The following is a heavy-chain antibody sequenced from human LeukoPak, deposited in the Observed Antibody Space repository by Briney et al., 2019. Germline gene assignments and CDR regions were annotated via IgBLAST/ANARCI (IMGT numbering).Heavy chain of an antibody. Sequence: PGGSLRLSCAASGFTFSSYSMNWVRQAPGKGLEWVSSISSSSSYIYYVDSVKGRFTISRDNAKNSLYLQMNSLRAEDTAVYYRARDFAYDSSGYYYPDYWGQGTLVTVSS. CDR2: ISSSSSYI. J-gene: IGHJ4*02. D-gene: IGHD3-22*01. V-gene: IGHV3-21*01. CDR3: ARDFAYDSSGYYYPDY. CDR1: GFTFSSYS.